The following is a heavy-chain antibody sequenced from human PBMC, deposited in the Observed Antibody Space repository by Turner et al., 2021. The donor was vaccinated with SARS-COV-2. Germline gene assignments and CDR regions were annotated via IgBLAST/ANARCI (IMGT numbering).Heavy chain of an antibody. J-gene: IGHJ4*02. CDR3: AKPPGEQWLVLALVFDY. CDR1: GFTFSSYA. V-gene: IGHV3-23*01. D-gene: IGHD6-19*01. CDR2: ISGSGGST. Sequence: EVQLLESGGGLVQPGGSMRLSCAASGFTFSSYAMSWVRQSPGKGLEWVSAISGSGGSTYYADSVKGRFTISGENSKNTLYLQMNSLRAEDTAVYYCAKPPGEQWLVLALVFDYWGQGTLVTVSS.